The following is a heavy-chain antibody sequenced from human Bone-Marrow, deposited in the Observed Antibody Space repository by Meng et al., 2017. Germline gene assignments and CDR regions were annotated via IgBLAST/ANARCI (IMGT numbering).Heavy chain of an antibody. V-gene: IGHV7-4-1*02. J-gene: IGHJ5*02. CDR1: GYTFTSYA. CDR3: ARDPGRYSSSIFNRFLKANWFDP. Sequence: ASAKVSCKASGYTFTSYALNWVRQAPGQGLEWMGWINTNTGHPTYAQGFTGRFVFSLDTSVSTAYLQIISLKAEDTAVYYCARDPGRYSSSIFNRFLKANWFDPWGQGTLVTVSS. D-gene: IGHD6-6*01. CDR2: INTNTGHP.